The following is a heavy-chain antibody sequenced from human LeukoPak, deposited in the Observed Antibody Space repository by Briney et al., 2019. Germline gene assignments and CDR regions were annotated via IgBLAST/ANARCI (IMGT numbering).Heavy chain of an antibody. CDR3: AKEIWPTVTTPGHTHFDY. V-gene: IGHV3-30*02. Sequence: GGSLRLSCVASGFTFSSRDWMTWVRQAPGKGLEWVAFIRYDGRNKYYADSVKGRFTISRDNSKNTLCLQMNSLRAEDTAVYYCAKEIWPTVTTPGHTHFDYWGQGTLVTVSS. J-gene: IGHJ4*02. CDR1: GFTFSSRDW. D-gene: IGHD4-17*01. CDR2: IRYDGRNK.